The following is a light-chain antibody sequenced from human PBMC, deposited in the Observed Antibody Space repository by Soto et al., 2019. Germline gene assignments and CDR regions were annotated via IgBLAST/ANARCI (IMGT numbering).Light chain of an antibody. Sequence: QSALAXPASVSGSPGQSITISCTGASGYVGTYSLVSWYQQHPGKAPKVVIYEGHKRPSGVPDRFSGSTSVNTASLTISGLQTDDEADYYCCLYVGATTYVFGTGTKVTVL. CDR3: CLYVGATTYV. V-gene: IGLV2-23*01. CDR1: SGYVGTYSL. CDR2: EGH. J-gene: IGLJ1*01.